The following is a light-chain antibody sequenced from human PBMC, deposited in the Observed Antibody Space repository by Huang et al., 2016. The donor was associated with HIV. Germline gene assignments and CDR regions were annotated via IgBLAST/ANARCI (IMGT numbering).Light chain of an antibody. CDR1: QSVSSN. V-gene: IGKV3-15*01. CDR3: QQYNNWPLT. J-gene: IGKJ4*01. Sequence: EIVMTQSPATLSVSPGERATLSCRASQSVSSNLSWYQQKPCQAPRLLISGASTRDTGIPARFSGSGSGTEFTLTISSLQSEDFAVYYCQQYNNWPLTFGGGTKVEIK. CDR2: GAS.